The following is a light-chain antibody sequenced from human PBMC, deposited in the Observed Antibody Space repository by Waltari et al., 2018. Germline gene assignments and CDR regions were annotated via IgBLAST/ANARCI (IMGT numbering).Light chain of an antibody. V-gene: IGLV2-14*03. CDR2: EVT. J-gene: IGLJ2*01. Sequence: QSALTQPASVSGSPGQSITISCSGRIGAYSSVSWYQQSPGKPPKLLIYEVTSRPSGVSHRFSGSKSGNTASLTISGLQSEDEADYFCSSNVGRSALIFGGGTKVTVL. CDR1: IGAYSS. CDR3: SSNVGRSALI.